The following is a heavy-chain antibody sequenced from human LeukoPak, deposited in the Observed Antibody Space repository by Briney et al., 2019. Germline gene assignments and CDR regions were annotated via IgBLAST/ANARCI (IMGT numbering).Heavy chain of an antibody. CDR1: GFTFSSYG. J-gene: IGHJ4*02. CDR2: IRYGGSNK. V-gene: IGHV3-30*02. D-gene: IGHD6-13*01. Sequence: GGSLRLSCAASGFTFSSYGMHWVRQAPGKGLEWVAFIRYGGSNKYYADSVKGRFTISRDNSKNTLYLQMNSLRAEDTAVYYCAKDTSRGAAAGFWGQGTLVTVSS. CDR3: AKDTSRGAAAGF.